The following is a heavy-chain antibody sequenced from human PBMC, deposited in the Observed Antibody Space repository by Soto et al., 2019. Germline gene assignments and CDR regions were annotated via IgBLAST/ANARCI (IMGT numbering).Heavy chain of an antibody. J-gene: IGHJ5*02. D-gene: IGHD2-21*02. CDR1: GFTFSSYA. V-gene: IGHV3-30-3*01. CDR2: ISYDGSNK. CDR3: ARDAYCGRDCYSGWFAP. Sequence: QVQLVESGGGVVQPGRSLRLSCAASGFTFSSYAMHWVRQAPGKGLEWVAVISYDGSNKYYADSVKGRFTISRDNSKNPLYLQLTRLRSDDTAVYYCARDAYCGRDCYSGWFAPCCQGTLVTVSS.